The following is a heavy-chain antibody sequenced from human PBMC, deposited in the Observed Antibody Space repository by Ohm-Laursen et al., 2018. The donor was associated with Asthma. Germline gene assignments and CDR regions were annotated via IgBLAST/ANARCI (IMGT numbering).Heavy chain of an antibody. D-gene: IGHD2-2*02. Sequence: TQTLTLTCTFSGFSLTTSGVGVGWIRQPPGKALEWLALIYWDDDKRYSPSLRSRLSITKDTSKNQVVLTMTNMDPVDAATYYCAHSVCSTSCYTAFDIWGQGTMVTVSS. V-gene: IGHV2-5*02. CDR3: AHSVCSTSCYTAFDI. J-gene: IGHJ3*02. CDR2: IYWDDDK. CDR1: GFSLTTSGVG.